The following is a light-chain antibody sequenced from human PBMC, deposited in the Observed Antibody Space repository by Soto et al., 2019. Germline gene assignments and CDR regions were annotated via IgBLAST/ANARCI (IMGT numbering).Light chain of an antibody. V-gene: IGKV3-20*01. CDR1: QSVDNSN. J-gene: IGKJ5*01. CDR2: GAS. Sequence: ELVLTQSPGTLSLSPGERATLSCRASQSVDNSNLAWYQQKLGRAPRLIISGASTRATGIPDRFSGSGSETDFTLTIARLEPEDFAVYYGQQYGSSPRTFGQGTRLEIK. CDR3: QQYGSSPRT.